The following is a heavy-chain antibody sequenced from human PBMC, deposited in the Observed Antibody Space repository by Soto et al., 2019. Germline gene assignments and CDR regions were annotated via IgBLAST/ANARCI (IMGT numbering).Heavy chain of an antibody. Sequence: QVQLVQSGAEVKKPGASVKVSCKTSGYTFAAYYIHWIRQAPGQGLGWMGWINPTSGGTVYAQNFQDRVTMTRDTSISTAYMELRRLNSDDTAVYYCASDPDYGDYWGYFFDYWGQGTPVTVSS. CDR3: ASDPDYGDYWGYFFDY. D-gene: IGHD4-17*01. CDR1: GYTFAAYY. V-gene: IGHV1-2*02. J-gene: IGHJ4*02. CDR2: INPTSGGT.